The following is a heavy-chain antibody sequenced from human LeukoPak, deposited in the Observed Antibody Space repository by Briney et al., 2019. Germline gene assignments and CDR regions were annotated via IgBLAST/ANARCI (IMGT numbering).Heavy chain of an antibody. J-gene: IGHJ5*02. D-gene: IGHD3-3*01. CDR3: ARDHRSTYYDFWSGYRNWFDP. CDR2: IIPIFGTA. CDR1: GGTFSSYA. V-gene: IGHV1-69*13. Sequence: SVKVSCKASGGTFSSYAISWVRQAPGQGLEWMGGIIPIFGTANYAQKFQGRVAITADESTSTAYMELSSLRSEDTAVYYRARDHRSTYYDFWSGYRNWFDPWGQGTLVTVSS.